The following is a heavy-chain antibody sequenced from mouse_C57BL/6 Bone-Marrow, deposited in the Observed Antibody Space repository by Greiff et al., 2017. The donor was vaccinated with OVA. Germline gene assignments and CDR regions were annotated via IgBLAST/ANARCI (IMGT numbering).Heavy chain of an antibody. CDR1: GFNIKDDY. J-gene: IGHJ3*01. V-gene: IGHV14-4*01. CDR2: IDPENGDT. CDR3: TTDPAWFAY. Sequence: VHVKQSGAELVRPGASVKLSCTASGFNIKDDYMHWVKQRPEQGLEWIGWIDPENGDTEYASKFQGKATITADTSSNTAYLQLSSLTSEDTAVYYCTTDPAWFAYWGQGTLVTVSA.